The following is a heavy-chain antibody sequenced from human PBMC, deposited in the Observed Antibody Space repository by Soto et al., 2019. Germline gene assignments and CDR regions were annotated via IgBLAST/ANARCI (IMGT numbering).Heavy chain of an antibody. CDR3: ARERAAAGSNWFDP. CDR2: MNPNSGNT. J-gene: IGHJ5*02. V-gene: IGHV1-8*01. D-gene: IGHD6-13*01. CDR1: GYTFTSYD. Sequence: ASGKVSCKASGYTFTSYDINWVRQATGQGLEWMGWMNPNSGNTGYAQKFQGRVTMTRNTSISTAYMELSSLRSEDTAVYYCARERAAAGSNWFDPWGQGTLVTVSS.